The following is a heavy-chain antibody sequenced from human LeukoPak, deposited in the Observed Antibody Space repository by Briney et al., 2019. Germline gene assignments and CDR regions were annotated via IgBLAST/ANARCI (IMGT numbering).Heavy chain of an antibody. D-gene: IGHD3-16*01. CDR1: GFTFCSYE. J-gene: IGHJ4*02. CDR2: ISSIGTTI. Sequence: PGGSLRLSCAASGFTFCSYEMNWVRQAPGKGLEWVSHISSIGTTIYYADSVKGRFTISRDNAKNSLFLQMNSLRSDDTAVYYCAVGGGYWRQGTLVTVSS. V-gene: IGHV3-48*03. CDR3: AVGGGY.